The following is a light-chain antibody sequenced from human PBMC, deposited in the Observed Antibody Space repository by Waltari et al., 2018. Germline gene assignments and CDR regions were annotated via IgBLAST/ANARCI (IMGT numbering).Light chain of an antibody. CDR2: AAS. CDR1: QAICRF. V-gene: IGKV1-9*01. CDR3: QQLNSYPLT. J-gene: IGKJ3*01. Sequence: CLARQAICRFLAWYQQKSWRAPKPLIYAASTLQSGVPSRFSGSGSGTDFTLTISSLQPEDFATYYCQQLNSYPLTFGPGTRVDIK.